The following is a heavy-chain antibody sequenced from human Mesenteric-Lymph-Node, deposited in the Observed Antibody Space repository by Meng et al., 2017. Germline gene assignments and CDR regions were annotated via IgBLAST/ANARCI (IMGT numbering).Heavy chain of an antibody. CDR1: GFTFSSYS. J-gene: IGHJ6*02. CDR3: AGMDSGYYYYGMDV. CDR2: ISSSSSYI. V-gene: IGHV3-21*01. D-gene: IGHD5-18*01. Sequence: GESLKISCAASGFTFSSYSMNWVRQAPGKGLEWVSSISSSSSYIYYADSVKGRFTISRDNAKNSLYLQMNSLRAEDTAVYYCAGMDSGYYYYGMDVWGQGTTVTVXS.